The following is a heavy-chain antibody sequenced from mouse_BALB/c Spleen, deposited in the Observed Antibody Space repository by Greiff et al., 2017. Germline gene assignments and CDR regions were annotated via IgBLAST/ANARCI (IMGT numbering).Heavy chain of an antibody. D-gene: IGHD4-1*01. V-gene: IGHV2-6-2*01. CDR1: GFSLTSYG. CDR3: ARHSGILYAMDY. CDR2: IWSDGST. Sequence: QVQLQQSGPDLVAPSQSLSITCTVSGFSLTSYGVHWVRQPPGKGLEWLVVIWSDGSTTYNSALKSRLSISKDNSKSQVFLKMNSLQTDDTAMYYCARHSGILYAMDYWGQGTSVTVSS. J-gene: IGHJ4*01.